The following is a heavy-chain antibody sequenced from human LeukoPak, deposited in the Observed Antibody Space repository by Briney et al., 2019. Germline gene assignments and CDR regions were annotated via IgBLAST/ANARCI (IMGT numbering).Heavy chain of an antibody. D-gene: IGHD4-17*01. J-gene: IGHJ4*02. CDR3: ARGRHNTGFDY. V-gene: IGHV4-34*01. CDR2: INHSGST. CDR1: GGSFSGYY. Sequence: SGTLSLTCAVYGGSFSGYYWGWIRQPPGKGLEWIGEINHSGSTNYNPSLKSRVTISVDTSKNQFSLKLSSVTAADTAVYYCARGRHNTGFDYWGQGTLVTVSS.